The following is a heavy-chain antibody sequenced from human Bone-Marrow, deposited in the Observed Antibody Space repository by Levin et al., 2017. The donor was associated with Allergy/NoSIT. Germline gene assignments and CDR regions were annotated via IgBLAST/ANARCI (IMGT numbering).Heavy chain of an antibody. J-gene: IGHJ4*02. CDR1: GGSISSYY. V-gene: IGHV4-59*01. CDR3: ARRGYTVPHFDY. D-gene: IGHD4-17*01. CDR2: IYYSGST. Sequence: SETLSLTCTVSGGSISSYYWSWIRQPPGKGLEWIGYIYYSGSTNYNPSLKSRVTISVDTSKNQFSLKLSSVTAADTAVYYCARRGYTVPHFDYWGQGTLVTVSS.